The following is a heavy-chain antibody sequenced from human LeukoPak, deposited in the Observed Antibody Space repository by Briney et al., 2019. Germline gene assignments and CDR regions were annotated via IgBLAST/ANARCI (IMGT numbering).Heavy chain of an antibody. D-gene: IGHD4-23*01. CDR3: ARDYGGNSYYFDY. J-gene: IGHJ4*02. V-gene: IGHV4-39*02. CDR2: IYHSGSI. Sequence: SETLSLTCTVSGGSISSSNYYWGWIRQPPGKGLEWIGCIYHSGSIYSNPSLKSRVTISVDTSKNQFSLKLSSVSAADTAVFYCARDYGGNSYYFDYWGQGTLVTVS. CDR1: GGSISSSNYY.